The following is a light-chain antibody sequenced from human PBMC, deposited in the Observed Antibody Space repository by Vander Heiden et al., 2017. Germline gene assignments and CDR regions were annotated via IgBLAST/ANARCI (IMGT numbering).Light chain of an antibody. V-gene: IGKV1-12*01. CDR1: QGIDTS. CDR2: GAS. J-gene: IGKJ1*01. Sequence: DIQMTQSPSSVSASVGDRVTITCRASQGIDTSLAWYQRRPGKAPNLLIYGASSLQSGVPSRFSGSGSGTDFTLTISSLQPEDFATYYCQQAKNVPWTFGHGAKVE. CDR3: QQAKNVPWT.